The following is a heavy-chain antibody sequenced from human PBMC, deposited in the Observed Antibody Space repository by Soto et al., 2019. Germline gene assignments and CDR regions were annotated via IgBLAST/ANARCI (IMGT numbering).Heavy chain of an antibody. CDR1: GGSINNYY. J-gene: IGHJ4*02. Sequence: QVQLQESGPGLVKPSETLSLTCTVSGGSINNYYWSWIRQPPGKGLEWIGYIFYSGSTNYNPSLKSRVTISVDMSKNLFSLKLSSVTAADTAVYYCARDPSSSWYFDYWGQGTLVTVSS. V-gene: IGHV4-59*01. CDR2: IFYSGST. D-gene: IGHD6-13*01. CDR3: ARDPSSSWYFDY.